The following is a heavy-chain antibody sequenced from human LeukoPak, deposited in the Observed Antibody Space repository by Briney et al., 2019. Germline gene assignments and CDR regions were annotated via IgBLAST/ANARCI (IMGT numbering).Heavy chain of an antibody. V-gene: IGHV1-2*02. J-gene: IGHJ4*02. D-gene: IGHD5-18*01. Sequence: GASVNVSCKASEYTFTGYYMHWVRQAPGQGLEWMGWINPNSGATDYAQNFQGRVTLTRDTSISTAYMELSRLRSDDTAVYYCASGYRFGNWGQGTLVTVSS. CDR2: INPNSGAT. CDR3: ASGYRFGN. CDR1: EYTFTGYY.